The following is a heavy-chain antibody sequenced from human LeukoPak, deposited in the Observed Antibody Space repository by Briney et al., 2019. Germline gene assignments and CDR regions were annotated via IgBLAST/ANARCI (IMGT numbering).Heavy chain of an antibody. CDR2: INPNSGGT. D-gene: IGHD3-22*01. CDR3: ARDYYYDSSGYAPFDY. Sequence: ASVKVSCKASGYTFTGYYMHWVRQAPGQGLEWMGWINPNSGGTNYAQKFQGRVTMARDTSISTAYMELSGLRSDDTAVYYCARDYYYDSSGYAPFDYWGQGTLVTVSS. CDR1: GYTFTGYY. J-gene: IGHJ4*02. V-gene: IGHV1-2*02.